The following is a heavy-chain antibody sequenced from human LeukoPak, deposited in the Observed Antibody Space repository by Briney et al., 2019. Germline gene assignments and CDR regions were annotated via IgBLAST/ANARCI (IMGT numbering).Heavy chain of an antibody. CDR1: GYTSTSYG. Sequence: VASVKVSCKASGYTSTSYGISWVRQAPGQGLEWMGWISAYNGNTNYAQKLQGRVTMTTDTSTSTAYMELRSLRSDDTAVYYCARVAIVGATSLYYYGMDVWGQGTTVTVSS. J-gene: IGHJ6*02. D-gene: IGHD1-26*01. V-gene: IGHV1-18*01. CDR3: ARVAIVGATSLYYYGMDV. CDR2: ISAYNGNT.